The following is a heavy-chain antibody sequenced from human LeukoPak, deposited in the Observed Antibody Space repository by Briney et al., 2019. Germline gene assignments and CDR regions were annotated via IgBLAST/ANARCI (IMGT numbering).Heavy chain of an antibody. Sequence: PSETLSLTCAVSGGSILTTNWWSWVRQPPGKGLEWIGGVHLGGASNYNPSLKSRVNMSIDKSKNQLSLELTSVTAADTAIYYCTRESGAFSPFGFWGQGTLVTVSS. V-gene: IGHV4-4*02. D-gene: IGHD1-26*01. CDR1: GGSILTTNW. J-gene: IGHJ4*02. CDR3: TRESGAFSPFGF. CDR2: VHLGGAS.